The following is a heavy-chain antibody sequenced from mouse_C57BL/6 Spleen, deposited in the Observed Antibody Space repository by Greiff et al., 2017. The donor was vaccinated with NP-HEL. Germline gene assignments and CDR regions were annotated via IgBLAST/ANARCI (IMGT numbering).Heavy chain of an antibody. V-gene: IGHV5-17*01. J-gene: IGHJ4*01. CDR3: ARGPYYYGSSYEAMDY. Sequence: EVKLVESGGGLVKPGGSLKLSCAASGFTFSDYGMHWVRQAPEKGLEWVAYISSGSSTIYYADTVKGRFTISRDNAKNTLFLQMTSLRSEDTAMYYCARGPYYYGSSYEAMDYWGQGTSVTVSS. CDR1: GFTFSDYG. D-gene: IGHD1-1*01. CDR2: ISSGSSTI.